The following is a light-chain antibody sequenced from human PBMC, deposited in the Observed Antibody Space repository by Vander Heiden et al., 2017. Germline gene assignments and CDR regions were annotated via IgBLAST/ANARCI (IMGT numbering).Light chain of an antibody. V-gene: IGLV1-44*01. CDR2: SNN. CDR1: SSNVARNN. J-gene: IGLJ2*01. CDR3: AAGEDSRNGPV. Sequence: SVLTQPPSASGTPGQRVTISCSGSSSNVARNNVNWYQQRTGPAPKLLVYSNNPRPSGVPERFSGSKSGTSATMAISGLQSEDEADYYCAAGEDSRNGPVFGGGTKRTVL.